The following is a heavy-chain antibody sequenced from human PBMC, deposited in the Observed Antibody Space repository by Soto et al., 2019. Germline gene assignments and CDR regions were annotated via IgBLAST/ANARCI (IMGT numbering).Heavy chain of an antibody. CDR2: INPNSGGT. V-gene: IGHV1-2*04. D-gene: IGHD4-4*01. CDR1: GYTFTGYY. CDR3: ARGPLQHDTYFDY. J-gene: IGHJ4*02. Sequence: ASVKVSCKASGYTFTGYYMHWVRQAPGQGLEWMGWINPNSGGTNYAQKFQGWVTMTRDTSISTAYMELSRLRSDDTAVYYCARGPLQHDTYFDYWGQGTLVTVSS.